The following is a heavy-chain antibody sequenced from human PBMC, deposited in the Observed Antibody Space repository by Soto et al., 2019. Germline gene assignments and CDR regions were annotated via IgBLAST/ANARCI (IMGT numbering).Heavy chain of an antibody. D-gene: IGHD2-21*01. Sequence: GASVKVSCKASGYKFVDYYIHWVRQAPGQGLEWMGIINPKGGDSRYAQKFQGRVTMTSNTFTSTVYMDLRRLTSDDTAVYYCARVYCGGDSSTCYRLHYYYYDAMDVWGQGTTVTVSS. CDR2: INPKGGDS. CDR1: GYKFVDYY. V-gene: IGHV1-46*01. J-gene: IGHJ6*02. CDR3: ARVYCGGDSSTCYRLHYYYYDAMDV.